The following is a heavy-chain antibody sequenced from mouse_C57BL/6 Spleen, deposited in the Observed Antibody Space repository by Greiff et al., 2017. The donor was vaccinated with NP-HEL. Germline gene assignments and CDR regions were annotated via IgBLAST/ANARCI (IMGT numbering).Heavy chain of an antibody. Sequence: VQLQQSGPELVKPGASVKISCKASGYAFSSSWMNWVKQRPGKGLEWIGRIYPGDGDTNYNGKFKGKATLTADKSSSTAYMQLSSLTSEDSAVYFCARYPSFAYWGQGTLVTVSA. CDR1: GYAFSSSW. V-gene: IGHV1-82*01. J-gene: IGHJ3*01. CDR3: ARYPSFAY. CDR2: IYPGDGDT.